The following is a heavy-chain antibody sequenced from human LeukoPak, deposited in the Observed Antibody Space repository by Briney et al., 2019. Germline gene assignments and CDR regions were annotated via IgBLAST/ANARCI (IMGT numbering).Heavy chain of an antibody. J-gene: IGHJ5*02. CDR1: GCIYRSHW. CDR2: IKKDGWVK. Sequence: PGGSLPQTCAASGCIYRSHWINGVGQAPGKGLAGVAHIKKDGWVKFYVDSVKGRFTISRDNTNNSVYLQMNSLRAKDTAINYCALSPWGQGALVTVSS. V-gene: IGHV3-7*01. CDR3: ALSP.